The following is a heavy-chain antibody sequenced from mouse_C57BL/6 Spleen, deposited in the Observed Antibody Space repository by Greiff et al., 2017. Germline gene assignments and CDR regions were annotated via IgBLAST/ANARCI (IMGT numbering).Heavy chain of an antibody. CDR2: INPSSGYT. J-gene: IGHJ4*01. D-gene: IGHD3-2*02. CDR3: AIDSSGYGYYAMDY. V-gene: IGHV1-7*01. Sequence: QVQLQQSGAELAKPGASVKLSCKASGYTFTSYWMHWVKQRPGTGLEWLGYINPSSGYTKYNQKFKDKATLTADKSSSTAYMQLSSLTYEDSAVYYCAIDSSGYGYYAMDYWGQGTSVTVSS. CDR1: GYTFTSYW.